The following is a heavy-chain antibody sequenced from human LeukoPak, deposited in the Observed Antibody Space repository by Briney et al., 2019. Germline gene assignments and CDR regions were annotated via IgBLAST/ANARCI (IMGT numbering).Heavy chain of an antibody. CDR1: GYSFISYW. CDR3: VRPDSGGYYKFDF. Sequence: GESLKISCKGSGYSFISYWIGWVRQMPGKGLEWMGLVHPSDSDTRYSPSFQGQVTISGDKSISTAYLQWSSLKASDTAIYYCVRPDSGGYYKFDFWGQGTLVTVSS. CDR2: VHPSDSDT. D-gene: IGHD3-22*01. J-gene: IGHJ4*02. V-gene: IGHV5-51*01.